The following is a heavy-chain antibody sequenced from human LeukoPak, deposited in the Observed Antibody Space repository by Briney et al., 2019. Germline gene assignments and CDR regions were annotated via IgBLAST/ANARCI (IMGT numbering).Heavy chain of an antibody. D-gene: IGHD2-2*01. Sequence: GGSLRLSCAASGFTFSTYGMHWVRQAPGKRLEWVAVTWYDGSYKCYGDSVKGRFTISRDNSKNTLYLQMASLRVEDTAVYYCASPLGSTPTSWGYYYYGMDVWGQGTTVTVSS. CDR3: ASPLGSTPTSWGYYYYGMDV. CDR1: GFTFSTYG. J-gene: IGHJ6*02. CDR2: TWYDGSYK. V-gene: IGHV3-33*01.